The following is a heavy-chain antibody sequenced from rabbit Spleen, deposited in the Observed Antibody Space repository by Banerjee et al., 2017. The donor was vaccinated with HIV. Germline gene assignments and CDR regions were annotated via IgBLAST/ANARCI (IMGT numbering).Heavy chain of an antibody. CDR2: IYGGSSGST. J-gene: IGHJ4*01. D-gene: IGHD8-1*01. CDR1: GIDFSSYYF. Sequence: QEQLVESGGGLVQPEGSLTLTCTASGIDFSSYYFMCWVRQAPGKGLEWIACIYGGSSGSTYYASWAKGRFTISKTSSTTVTLQMTSLTAADTATYFCARGEYFTVGFSSYAIYLDLWGPGTLVTVS. CDR3: ARGEYFTVGFSSYAIYLDL. V-gene: IGHV1S45*01.